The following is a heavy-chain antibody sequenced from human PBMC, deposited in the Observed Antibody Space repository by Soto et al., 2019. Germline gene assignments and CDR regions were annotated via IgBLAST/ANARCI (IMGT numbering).Heavy chain of an antibody. CDR1: GFTFSSYT. CDR2: ISSGSRTM. D-gene: IGHD4-17*01. CDR3: ARLDFGDPYWYFDL. Sequence: GGSLRLSCAASGFTFSSYTMNWVRQAPGKGLELVSYISSGSRTMYYTDSVRGRFTISRDNAANSLFLEMNGLRDDDTAVYYCARLDFGDPYWYFDLWGRGTLVTVSS. V-gene: IGHV3-48*02. J-gene: IGHJ2*01.